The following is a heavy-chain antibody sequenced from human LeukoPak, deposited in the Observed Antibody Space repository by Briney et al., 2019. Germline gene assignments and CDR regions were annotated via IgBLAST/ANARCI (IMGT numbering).Heavy chain of an antibody. CDR3: ARGKYYGSADY. J-gene: IGHJ4*02. Sequence: GGSLRLSCAASGFTFSSYEMNWVRQAPGKGLEWASYISSSGSTIYYADSVKGRFTISRDNAKNSLYLQMNSLRAEDTAVYYCARGKYYGSADYWGQGTLVTVSS. CDR1: GFTFSSYE. D-gene: IGHD3-10*01. CDR2: ISSSGSTI. V-gene: IGHV3-48*03.